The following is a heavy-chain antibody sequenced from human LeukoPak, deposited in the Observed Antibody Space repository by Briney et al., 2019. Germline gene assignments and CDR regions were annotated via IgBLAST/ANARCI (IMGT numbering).Heavy chain of an antibody. D-gene: IGHD3-22*01. CDR2: ISGSGGST. Sequence: HSGGSLRLSCAASGFTFSSYAMSWVRQAPGKGLEWVSAISGSGGSTYYADSVKGRFTISRDNSKNTLYPQMNSLRAEDTAVYYCAKAVVVVITAWWYFDLWGRGTLVTVSS. V-gene: IGHV3-23*01. CDR3: AKAVVVVITAWWYFDL. J-gene: IGHJ2*01. CDR1: GFTFSSYA.